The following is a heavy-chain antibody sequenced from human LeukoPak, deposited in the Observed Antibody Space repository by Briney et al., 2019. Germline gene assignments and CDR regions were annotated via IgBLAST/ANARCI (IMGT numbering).Heavy chain of an antibody. Sequence: SETLSLTCTVYGGSFSGYYWSWIRQPPGKGLEWIGEINHSGSTNYNPSLKSRVTISVDTSKNQFSLKLSSVTAADTAVYYCARKSQKRLLHNWFDPWGQGTLVTVSS. D-gene: IGHD3-22*01. J-gene: IGHJ5*02. CDR2: INHSGST. CDR1: GGSFSGYY. V-gene: IGHV4-34*01. CDR3: ARKSQKRLLHNWFDP.